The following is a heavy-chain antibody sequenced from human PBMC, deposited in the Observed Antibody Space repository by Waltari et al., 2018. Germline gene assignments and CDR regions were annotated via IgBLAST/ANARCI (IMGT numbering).Heavy chain of an antibody. D-gene: IGHD3-22*01. Sequence: QVQLVESGGGVVQPGRSLRLSCAASGFAFSRYAIHWVRQAPGKGLEGLAFIAFDGSNKSYADSVKGRFTISRDNSKNTLYLQMNSLRAEDTAVYYCARDSSGSYYFDYWGQGTLVTVSS. V-gene: IGHV3-30-3*01. CDR2: IAFDGSNK. CDR3: ARDSSGSYYFDY. J-gene: IGHJ4*02. CDR1: GFAFSRYA.